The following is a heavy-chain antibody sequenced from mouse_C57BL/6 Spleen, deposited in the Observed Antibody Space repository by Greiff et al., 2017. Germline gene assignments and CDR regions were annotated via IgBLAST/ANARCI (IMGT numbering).Heavy chain of an antibody. D-gene: IGHD5-1*01. V-gene: IGHV1-55*01. CDR3: SRRGSWSTDTYFDV. CDR2: IYPGSGST. Sequence: VQLQQPGAELVKPGASVKMSCKASGYTFTSYWITWVKQRPGQGLAWIGDIYPGSGSTNYNEKFKSKATLTVDTSSSTAYMQLSSLTSEDSAVYYCSRRGSWSTDTYFDVWGTGTTVTVSS. CDR1: GYTFTSYW. J-gene: IGHJ1*03.